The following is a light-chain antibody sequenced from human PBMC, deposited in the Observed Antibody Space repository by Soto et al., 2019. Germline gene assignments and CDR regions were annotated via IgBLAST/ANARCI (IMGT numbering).Light chain of an antibody. V-gene: IGKV3-20*01. Sequence: EFVLTQSPGTLSLSPGERATLSCRASQTVRNNYLAWYQQKPGQAPRLLIYDASSRATGIPDRFSGGGSGTDFTLTISSLQSEDFAVYYCQQYRSWPRTFGQGTKVDIK. CDR1: QTVRNNY. J-gene: IGKJ1*01. CDR3: QQYRSWPRT. CDR2: DAS.